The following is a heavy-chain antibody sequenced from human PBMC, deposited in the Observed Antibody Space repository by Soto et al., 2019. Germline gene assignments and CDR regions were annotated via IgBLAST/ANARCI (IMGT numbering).Heavy chain of an antibody. J-gene: IGHJ4*02. CDR1: GGSVSSGTYY. V-gene: IGHV4-61*01. D-gene: IGHD3-10*01. CDR2: INYSGST. CDR3: ARGVWFGEFPYFGY. Sequence: KSSETLSLTCTVSGGSVSSGTYYWSWIRQPPGKGLEWIGYINYSGSTNYNPSLKSRVTISLDTSKNQLSLKLSSVTAADTAVYYCARGVWFGEFPYFGYWGQGTLVTVSS.